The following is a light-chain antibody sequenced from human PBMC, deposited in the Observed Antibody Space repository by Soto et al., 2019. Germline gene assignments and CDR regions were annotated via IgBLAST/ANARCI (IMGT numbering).Light chain of an antibody. CDR1: QSIGSY. CDR3: QQYNNWPSIT. J-gene: IGKJ5*01. Sequence: EIVMTQSPATLSVSPGERATLSCRASQSIGSYLAWYQQKPGQAPRLLIYGASTRATGIPARFGGSGSGTEFTLTISSLQSEDFAVYNCQQYNNWPSITFGQGTRLEIK. CDR2: GAS. V-gene: IGKV3-15*01.